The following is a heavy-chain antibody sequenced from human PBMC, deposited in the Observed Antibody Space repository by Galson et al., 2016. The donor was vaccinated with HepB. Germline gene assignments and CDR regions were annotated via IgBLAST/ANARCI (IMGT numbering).Heavy chain of an antibody. Sequence: SLRLSCAASGFTFSSHGMSWVRQAPGKGLEWVSGISGSGGDTYYVDAVKGRFTVSRDNSKSTLYLEMNSLRVEDSAIYYCAKSRDYGSGSSLYYFDSWGQGTLVTVSS. J-gene: IGHJ4*02. V-gene: IGHV3-23*01. CDR3: AKSRDYGSGSSLYYFDS. D-gene: IGHD3-10*01. CDR2: ISGSGGDT. CDR1: GFTFSSHG.